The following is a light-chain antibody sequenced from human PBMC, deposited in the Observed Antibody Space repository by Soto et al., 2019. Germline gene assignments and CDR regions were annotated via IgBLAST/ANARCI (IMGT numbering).Light chain of an antibody. CDR1: QAIDSW. CDR2: TGS. J-gene: IGKJ1*01. V-gene: IGKV1-12*01. Sequence: DIQMTQSPSSVSASVGDRVTITCRASQAIDSWLAWYQQKPGEAPKLLFFTGSLLHSGVPPRFSGSGSGTDFTLTISSLQPEDFATYYCQQTLSFPPTFGQGTKV. CDR3: QQTLSFPPT.